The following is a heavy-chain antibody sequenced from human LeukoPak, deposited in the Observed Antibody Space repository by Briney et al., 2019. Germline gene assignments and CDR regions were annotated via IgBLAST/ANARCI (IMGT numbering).Heavy chain of an antibody. CDR1: GGSISSSSYY. J-gene: IGHJ4*02. Sequence: PSETLSLTCTVSGGSISSSSYYWGWIRQPPGKGLEWIGSIYYSGSTYYNPSLKSRVTISVDTSKNQFSLKLSSVTAADTAVYYCARESRSGRGRYFDYWGQGTLVTVSS. CDR3: ARESRSGRGRYFDY. V-gene: IGHV4-39*07. CDR2: IYYSGST. D-gene: IGHD3-10*01.